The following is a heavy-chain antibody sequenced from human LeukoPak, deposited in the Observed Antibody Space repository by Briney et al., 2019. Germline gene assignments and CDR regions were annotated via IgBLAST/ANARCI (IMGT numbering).Heavy chain of an antibody. V-gene: IGHV4-59*01. Sequence: SETLSLTCTVSGGSISSYYWSWIRQPPGKGLEWIGYIYYSGSTNYNPSFKSRVTISVDTSKNQFSLKLSSVTAADTAVYYCARDAYTGIAAAGSGYYYMDVWGRGTTVTVSS. CDR2: IYYSGST. D-gene: IGHD6-13*01. J-gene: IGHJ6*03. CDR3: ARDAYTGIAAAGSGYYYMDV. CDR1: GGSISSYY.